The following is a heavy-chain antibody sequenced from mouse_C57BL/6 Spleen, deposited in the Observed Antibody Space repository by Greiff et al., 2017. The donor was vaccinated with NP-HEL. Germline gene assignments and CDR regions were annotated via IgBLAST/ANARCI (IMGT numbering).Heavy chain of an antibody. CDR1: GFTFTDYY. D-gene: IGHD2-3*01. CDR2: IRNKANGYTT. V-gene: IGHV7-3*01. Sequence: EVQRVESGGGLVQPGGSLSLSCAASGFTFTDYYMSWVRQPPGKALEWLGFIRNKANGYTTEYSASVKGRFTISRYNSQSILYLPMNALRAENSATYSCAGYNAGYYWFAYWGQGTLVTVSA. CDR3: AGYNAGYYWFAY. J-gene: IGHJ3*01.